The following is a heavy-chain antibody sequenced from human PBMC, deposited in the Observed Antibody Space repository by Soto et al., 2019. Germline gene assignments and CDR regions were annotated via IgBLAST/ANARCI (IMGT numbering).Heavy chain of an antibody. V-gene: IGHV3-23*01. CDR1: GFTFRIYA. D-gene: IGHD5-18*01. J-gene: IGHJ6*02. CDR3: AKVRGVDTAMHHYGRDYYGMDV. CDR2: ISGSGGST. Sequence: LRLSCAASGFTFRIYAMSWVRQAPGKGLEWVSAISGSGGSTYYADSVKGRFTISRDNSKNTLYLQMNSLRAEDTAVYYCAKVRGVDTAMHHYGRDYYGMDVWGQGTTVTVSS.